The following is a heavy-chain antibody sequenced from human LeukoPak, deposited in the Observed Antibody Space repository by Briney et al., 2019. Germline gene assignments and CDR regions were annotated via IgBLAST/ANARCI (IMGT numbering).Heavy chain of an antibody. CDR2: INTNTGNP. Sequence: ASVKVSCKASGYTFTSYAMNWVRQAPGQGLKWMGWINTNTGNPTYAQGFTGRFVFSLDTSVSTAYLQISSLKAEDTAVYYCARDKGSGYYYFDAFDIWGQGTMVTVSS. CDR3: ARDKGSGYYYFDAFDI. J-gene: IGHJ3*02. D-gene: IGHD3-22*01. V-gene: IGHV7-4-1*02. CDR1: GYTFTSYA.